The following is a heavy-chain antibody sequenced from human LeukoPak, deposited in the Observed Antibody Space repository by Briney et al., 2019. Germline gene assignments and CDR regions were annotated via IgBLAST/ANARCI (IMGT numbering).Heavy chain of an antibody. CDR3: ARALGYCSGPSCYPAFDI. D-gene: IGHD2-2*01. CDR2: IIPIFGTA. CDR1: GGTFSSYA. J-gene: IGHJ3*02. V-gene: IGHV1-69*13. Sequence: ASVKVSCKASGGTFSSYAISWVRQAPGQGLEWMGGIIPIFGTANYAQRFQGRITITADESMSTAYMELSSLRSEDTAVYYCARALGYCSGPSCYPAFDIWGQGTMVTVSS.